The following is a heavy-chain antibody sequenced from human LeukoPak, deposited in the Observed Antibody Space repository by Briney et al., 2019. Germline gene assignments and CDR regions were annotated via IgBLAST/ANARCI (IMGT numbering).Heavy chain of an antibody. CDR1: GFTLSSYG. D-gene: IGHD6-19*01. Sequence: GGSLRLSCAASGFTLSSYGMSWVRQAPGKGLEWVSTVSGSGSSTYYADSVKGRFTISRDNSENTLNLQMNSLRAEDTALYYCAKRDSSGWHFFDCWGQGTLVSVSS. CDR2: VSGSGSST. CDR3: AKRDSSGWHFFDC. V-gene: IGHV3-23*01. J-gene: IGHJ4*02.